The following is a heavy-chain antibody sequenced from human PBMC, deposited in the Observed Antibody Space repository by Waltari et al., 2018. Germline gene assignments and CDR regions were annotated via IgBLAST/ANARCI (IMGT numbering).Heavy chain of an antibody. CDR1: GGTFSSYT. V-gene: IGHV1-69*08. Sequence: QVQLVQSGAAVKKPGSSVKVSCKASGGTFSSYTISWVRQAPGQGLEWMGRIIPILGIANYAQKCQGRVTITADKATSTAYMELSSLRSEDTAVYYCARETPMAIYDYWGQGTLVTVSS. J-gene: IGHJ4*02. D-gene: IGHD2-21*01. CDR2: IIPILGIA. CDR3: ARETPMAIYDY.